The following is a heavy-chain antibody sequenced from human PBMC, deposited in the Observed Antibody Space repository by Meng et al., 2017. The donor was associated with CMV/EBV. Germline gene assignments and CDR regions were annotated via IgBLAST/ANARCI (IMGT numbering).Heavy chain of an antibody. CDR2: IIPIFGTA. V-gene: IGHV1-69*12. D-gene: IGHD2-2*01. Sequence: QVQVGQAGAEVKKPGSSVKGSCKASGGTFSSYAISWVRQAPGQGLEWMGGIIPIFGTANYAQKFQGRVTITADESTSTAYMELSSLRSEDTAVYYCAREGGIVVVPAAPGWFDPWGQGTLVTVSS. CDR3: AREGGIVVVPAAPGWFDP. CDR1: GGTFSSYA. J-gene: IGHJ5*02.